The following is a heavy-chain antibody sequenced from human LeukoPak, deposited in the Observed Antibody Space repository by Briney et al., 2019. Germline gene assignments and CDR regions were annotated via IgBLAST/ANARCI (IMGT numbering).Heavy chain of an antibody. Sequence: RSGGSLRLSCAASGFTFDTYAMHWVRQAPGEGLEWMAVIWYDGSRKEYADSVKGRFTISRDNSKNTLYLQMNSLRAEDTAVYYCARDRGYYYYGMDAWGQGTTVTVSS. V-gene: IGHV3-33*01. CDR2: IWYDGSRK. CDR1: GFTFDTYA. J-gene: IGHJ6*02. CDR3: ARDRGYYYYGMDA.